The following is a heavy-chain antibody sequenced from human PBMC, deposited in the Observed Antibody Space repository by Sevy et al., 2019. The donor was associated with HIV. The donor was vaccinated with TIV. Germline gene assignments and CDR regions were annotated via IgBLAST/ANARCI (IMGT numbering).Heavy chain of an antibody. CDR1: GGTISSGGYY. V-gene: IGHV4-31*03. J-gene: IGHJ4*02. Sequence: SETLSLTCTVSGGTISSGGYYWSWIRQHPGKGLEWIGYSYYSGSTYYNPSLKSRVSISVDTSKNQFSLKLNSMTAADTAVYYCARGENLIAVAGRGSGFDFWGQGTLVTVSS. CDR2: SYYSGST. D-gene: IGHD6-19*01. CDR3: ARGENLIAVAGRGSGFDF.